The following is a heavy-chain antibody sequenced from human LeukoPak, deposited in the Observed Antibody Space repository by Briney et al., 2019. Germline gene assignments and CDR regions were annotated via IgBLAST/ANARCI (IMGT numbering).Heavy chain of an antibody. D-gene: IGHD4-11*01. Sequence: ASVKVSCKASGYSFNKYAMNWVRQVPGKGLEWMGWINTKTEKTTYAQAFTGRFVFSLDTSVSTAYLQIDSLQADDKAFYYCARTVTTRLFYFDYWGQGSLVTVSS. V-gene: IGHV7-4-1*01. J-gene: IGHJ4*02. CDR2: INTKTEKT. CDR3: ARTVTTRLFYFDY. CDR1: GYSFNKYA.